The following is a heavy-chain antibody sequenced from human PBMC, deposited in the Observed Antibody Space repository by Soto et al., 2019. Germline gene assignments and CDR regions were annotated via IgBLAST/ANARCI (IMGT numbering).Heavy chain of an antibody. CDR1: GYTLTSHH. CDR3: ARAGLYCNSTSWHYFGMGV. J-gene: IGHJ6*02. V-gene: IGHV1-8*01. D-gene: IGHD2-2*01. Sequence: ASVKVSCKGSGYTLTSHHLNWMRQDTGQGLVWVGSMDPNNGDTAFAQKFQGRVTMTRGTTIDTAYLELSXLRSEDTAVYSCARAGLYCNSTSWHYFGMGVWG. CDR2: MDPNNGDT.